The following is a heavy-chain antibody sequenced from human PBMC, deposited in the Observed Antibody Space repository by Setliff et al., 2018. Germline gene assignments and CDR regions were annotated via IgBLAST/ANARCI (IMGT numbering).Heavy chain of an antibody. V-gene: IGHV3-21*06. CDR1: GFTFSTYS. D-gene: IGHD2-2*01. Sequence: SLRLSCAASGFTFSTYSMSWARQAPGKGLEWVSAISGDSNHIYYADSVKGRFTISRDNAKNTLFLQMNSLRVEDTAVYYCARSENCFSTHCSPYDYWGQGTLVTVSS. CDR3: ARSENCFSTHCSPYDY. CDR2: ISGDSNHI. J-gene: IGHJ4*02.